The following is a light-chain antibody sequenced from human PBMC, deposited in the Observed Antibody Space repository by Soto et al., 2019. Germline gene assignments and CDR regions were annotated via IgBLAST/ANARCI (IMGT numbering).Light chain of an antibody. CDR2: TND. J-gene: IGLJ2*01. V-gene: IGLV1-47*02. CDR1: YSNVETNY. CDR3: SATDDSRGGPV. Sequence: QSVLTQPPSASGTPGQRVTISCSGSYSNVETNYVYWYQQVPGTAPKLLIYTNDQRPSGVPDRFSASKSGTSASLAISGLRSEDEADYFCSATDDSRGGPVFGGGTQLTVL.